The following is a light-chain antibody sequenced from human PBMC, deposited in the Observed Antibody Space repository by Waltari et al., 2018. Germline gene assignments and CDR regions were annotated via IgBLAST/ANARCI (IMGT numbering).Light chain of an antibody. CDR2: RSN. CDR1: SSNIGSNY. J-gene: IGLJ2*01. CDR3: AAWDDSLSGVV. Sequence: QSVLTQPPSASGTPGQRVTISCFGSSSNIGSNYVYWYQQLPGTAPKLLIYRSNRRPSWVPDRFSGSKSGTSASLAISGLRSEDEADYHCAAWDDSLSGVVFGGGTKLTVL. V-gene: IGLV1-47*01.